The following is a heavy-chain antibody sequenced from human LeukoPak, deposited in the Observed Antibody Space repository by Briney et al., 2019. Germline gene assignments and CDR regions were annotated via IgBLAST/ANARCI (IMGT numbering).Heavy chain of an antibody. V-gene: IGHV1-24*01. CDR3: ATLSTSYFDSSGYYSTFLDS. CDR1: GYTLTELS. J-gene: IGHJ4*02. Sequence: ASVKVSCKVSGYTLTELSIHWVRRAPGKGLEWMGGFDPEDGETINAQKFQGRVTMTEDTSTDTAYMELSTLRSEDTAVYYCATLSTSYFDSSGYYSTFLDSWGQGTLVTVSS. D-gene: IGHD3-22*01. CDR2: FDPEDGET.